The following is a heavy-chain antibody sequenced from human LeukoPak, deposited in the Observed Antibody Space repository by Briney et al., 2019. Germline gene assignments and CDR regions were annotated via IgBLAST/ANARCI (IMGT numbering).Heavy chain of an antibody. J-gene: IGHJ3*02. Sequence: SETLSLTCTVSGGSITNYYWNWIRQPPGKGLEWIGYIYYSGSTNYNPSLKSRVTISVDTSKTQFSLKLTSVTAADTAVYYCATYNGDGKDAFDIWGQGTMVTVSS. CDR2: IYYSGST. CDR3: ATYNGDGKDAFDI. CDR1: GGSITNYY. V-gene: IGHV4-59*08. D-gene: IGHD4-17*01.